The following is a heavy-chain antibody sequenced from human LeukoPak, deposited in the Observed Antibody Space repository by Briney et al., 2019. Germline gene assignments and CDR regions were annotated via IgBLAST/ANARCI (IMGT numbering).Heavy chain of an antibody. CDR1: GGSFSGYY. J-gene: IGHJ4*02. CDR3: ARAGSCCGGDCYLDY. V-gene: IGHV4-34*01. Sequence: SETLSLTCAVYGGSFSGYYWSWIRQPPGKGLEWIGEINHSGSTNYNPSLKSRVTISVDTSKNQFSLKLSSVTAADTAVYYCARAGSCCGGDCYLDYWGQGTLVTVSS. CDR2: INHSGST. D-gene: IGHD2-21*02.